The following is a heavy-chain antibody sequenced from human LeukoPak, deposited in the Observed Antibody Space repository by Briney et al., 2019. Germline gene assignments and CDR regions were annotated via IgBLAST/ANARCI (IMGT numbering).Heavy chain of an antibody. Sequence: GGSLRLSCAASGFTVSSNYMSWVRQAPGKGLEWVSVIYSGGGTYYADSVKGRFTISRDNSKNTLYLQMNSLRAEDTAVYYCARGGSGWPFDYWGQGTLVTVSS. V-gene: IGHV3-53*01. CDR2: IYSGGGT. CDR3: ARGGSGWPFDY. J-gene: IGHJ4*02. D-gene: IGHD6-19*01. CDR1: GFTVSSNY.